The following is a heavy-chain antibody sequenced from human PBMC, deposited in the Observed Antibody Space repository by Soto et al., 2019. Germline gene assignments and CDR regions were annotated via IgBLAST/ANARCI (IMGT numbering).Heavy chain of an antibody. CDR1: GGSINSGTYY. CDR2: IHYSGST. Sequence: QLQLQESGPGLVKPSETLSLTCTVSGGSINSGTYYGGWIRQPPGKRLEWIARIHYSGSTYYNLSLQSRVTISLDTSKNQFSLKLSSVTAADTAIAYCARSQGNSRHWFDPWGQGTLVTVSS. J-gene: IGHJ5*02. V-gene: IGHV4-39*01. CDR3: ARSQGNSRHWFDP. D-gene: IGHD1-1*01.